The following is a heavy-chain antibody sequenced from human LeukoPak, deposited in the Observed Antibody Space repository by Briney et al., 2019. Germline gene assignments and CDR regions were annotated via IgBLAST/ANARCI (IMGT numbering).Heavy chain of an antibody. J-gene: IGHJ5*02. Sequence: PSETLSLTCTVSRGSMTNYYWSWIQQPPGKGLEWIGYIHYSGTTNYNPSLKSRVTISVDTSRDQFSLKLSSVTAADTAVYYCARDQNRYSNTWENYFDPWGQGTLVTVSS. CDR2: IHYSGTT. D-gene: IGHD6-13*01. V-gene: IGHV4-59*13. CDR1: RGSMTNYY. CDR3: ARDQNRYSNTWENYFDP.